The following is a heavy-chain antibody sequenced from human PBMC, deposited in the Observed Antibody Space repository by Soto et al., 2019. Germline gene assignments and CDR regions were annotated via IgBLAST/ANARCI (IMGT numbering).Heavy chain of an antibody. V-gene: IGHV1-58*01. J-gene: IGHJ4*02. CDR2: IVVGSGNT. CDR1: GFGYTSSA. Sequence: GASVKLCCTASGFGYTSSAVRWVRHARGQRLEWIGWIVVGSGNTNYAQKFQERVTITRDMSTSTAYMELSSLRSEDTAVYYCAVTLWDSSGYYYNDYWGQGTLVTVSS. CDR3: AVTLWDSSGYYYNDY. D-gene: IGHD3-22*01.